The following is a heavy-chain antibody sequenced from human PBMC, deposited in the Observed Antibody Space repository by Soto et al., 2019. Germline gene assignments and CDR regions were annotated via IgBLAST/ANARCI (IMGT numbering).Heavy chain of an antibody. CDR2: INSDGSST. CDR3: ARDGRDYDYGMDG. CDR1: GFTLSSYW. V-gene: IGHV3-74*01. Sequence: VQLVESGGGSVQPGGSLRLSCAASGFTLSSYWMHWVRQAPGKGLVWVSRINSDGSSTSYADSVKGRFTISRDNAKNTLYLQMNSLRDEDTAVYYCARDGRDYDYGMDGCGKGTTVTVS. J-gene: IGHJ6*04.